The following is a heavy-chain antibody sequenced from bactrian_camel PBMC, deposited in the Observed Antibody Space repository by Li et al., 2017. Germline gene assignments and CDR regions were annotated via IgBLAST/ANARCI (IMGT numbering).Heavy chain of an antibody. D-gene: IGHD6*01. Sequence: QLVESGGGSVQAGGSLRLSCVASGWTGNGYCMAWFRQAPGKEREGVAAVYGETDNTTYAASVKGRFTISHDNRKNTLHLQMNSLKPEDTAMYYCGTNRYCRGSGCCNTDFSHWGQGTQVTVS. CDR3: GTNRYCRGSGCCNTDFSH. V-gene: IGHV3S25*01. J-gene: IGHJ6*01. CDR1: GWTGNGYC. CDR2: VYGETDNT.